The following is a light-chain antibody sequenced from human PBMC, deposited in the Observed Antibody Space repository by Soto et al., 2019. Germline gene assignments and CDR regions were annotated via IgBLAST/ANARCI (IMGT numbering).Light chain of an antibody. Sequence: EIVMTQSPATLSVSPGERATLSCRASQSVSSNLAWYQQKPGQAPRLLIYGASTRATGISARFSGSGSVTEFTLTISSLQSEDFAVYYCQQDNNWPYTFGQGTKLEIK. V-gene: IGKV3-15*01. CDR3: QQDNNWPYT. CDR1: QSVSSN. CDR2: GAS. J-gene: IGKJ2*01.